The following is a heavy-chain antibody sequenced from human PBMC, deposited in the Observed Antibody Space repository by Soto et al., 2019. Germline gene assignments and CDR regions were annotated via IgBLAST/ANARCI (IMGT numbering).Heavy chain of an antibody. V-gene: IGHV3-30-3*01. Sequence: GGSLRLSCAASGFTFSSYAMHWVRQAPGKGLEWVAVISYDGSNKYYADSVKGRFTISRDNSKNTLYLQMNSLRAEDTAVYYCARDGTPLLWFGELSPPYFDYWGQGTRVTVSS. CDR3: ARDGTPLLWFGELSPPYFDY. CDR1: GFTFSSYA. CDR2: ISYDGSNK. D-gene: IGHD3-10*01. J-gene: IGHJ4*02.